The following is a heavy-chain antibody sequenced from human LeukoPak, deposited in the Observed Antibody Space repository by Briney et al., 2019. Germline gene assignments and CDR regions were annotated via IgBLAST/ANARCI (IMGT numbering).Heavy chain of an antibody. J-gene: IGHJ6*02. Sequence: GGSLRLSCAASGFTFSSYSMNWVRQAPGKGLEWVAVISYDGSNKYYADSVKGRFTISRDNSKNTLYLQMNSLRAEDTAVYYCAKDRKSLAARSGYGMDVWGQGTTVTVSS. CDR1: GFTFSSYS. D-gene: IGHD6-6*01. V-gene: IGHV3-30*18. CDR3: AKDRKSLAARSGYGMDV. CDR2: ISYDGSNK.